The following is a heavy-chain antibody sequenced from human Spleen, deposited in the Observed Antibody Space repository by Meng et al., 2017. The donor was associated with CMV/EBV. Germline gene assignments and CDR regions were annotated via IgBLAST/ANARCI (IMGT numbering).Heavy chain of an antibody. Sequence: GGSLRLSCAASGFSVSNNYMSWVRQAPGKGLEWVSSITWSGGTTYADSVKGRLTTSRDNSKNTLYLQMNSLRAEDTAIYFCAKDSTSDWFTSDYYGMDVWGQGTTVTVSS. CDR1: GFSVSNNY. J-gene: IGHJ6*02. CDR2: ITWSGGT. V-gene: IGHV3-53*01. D-gene: IGHD3-9*01. CDR3: AKDSTSDWFTSDYYGMDV.